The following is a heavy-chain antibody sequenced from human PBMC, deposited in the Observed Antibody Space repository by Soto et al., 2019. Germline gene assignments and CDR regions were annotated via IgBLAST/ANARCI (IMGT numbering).Heavy chain of an antibody. CDR2: LIPILGTA. Sequence: QVQLVQSGAEVKKPGSSVKVSCKASGSTFSKYAISWVRQAPGQGLEWMGGLIPILGTAKYAQKFQGRVTITADESTRTAFMELTSVRFEDMAVYYCARDSHDYIWGSYRNGMDVWGQGTTVSVSS. J-gene: IGHJ6*02. V-gene: IGHV1-69*01. CDR3: ARDSHDYIWGSYRNGMDV. CDR1: GSTFSKYA. D-gene: IGHD3-16*02.